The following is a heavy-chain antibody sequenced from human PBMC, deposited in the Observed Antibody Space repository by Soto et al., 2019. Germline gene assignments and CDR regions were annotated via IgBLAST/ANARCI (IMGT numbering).Heavy chain of an antibody. V-gene: IGHV1-69*13. D-gene: IGHD6-6*01. Sequence: GASVKVSCKASGGTFSSYAVSWVRQAPGQGLEWMGVIIPLLNTPKYVQKFQGRVTITADASATKAYMELSSLRSEDTAVYYCARESSSPNYYYYGMDVWGQGTTVTVSS. CDR1: GGTFSSYA. CDR3: ARESSSPNYYYYGMDV. CDR2: IIPLLNTP. J-gene: IGHJ6*02.